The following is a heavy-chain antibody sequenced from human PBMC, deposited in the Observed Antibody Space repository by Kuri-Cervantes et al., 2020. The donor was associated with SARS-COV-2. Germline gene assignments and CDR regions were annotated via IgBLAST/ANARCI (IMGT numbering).Heavy chain of an antibody. V-gene: IGHV4-59*01. J-gene: IGHJ4*02. D-gene: IGHD4-11*01. CDR3: ASGNDFSLDY. Sequence: GSLRLSCTVSGGSISSFYWSWIRQSPGRGLEWIGYIYYTGKSNYNPSLESRVSMSLAASESRFFLTLTSVTAADTAMYYCASGNDFSLDYWGQGTLVTVSS. CDR1: GGSISSFY. CDR2: IYYTGKS.